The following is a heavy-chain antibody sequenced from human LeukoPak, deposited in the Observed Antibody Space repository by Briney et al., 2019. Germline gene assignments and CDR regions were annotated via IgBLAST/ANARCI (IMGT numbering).Heavy chain of an antibody. V-gene: IGHV4-59*01. CDR3: ARSSGAYRSFDY. CDR2: IYYSGTT. Sequence: SETLSLTCTVSGGSISSYYWSWIRQRPGKGLERIGYIYYSGTTDYNPSLKSRVTISVDTSNNQFSLKVSSVTAADTAVYYCARSSGAYRSFDYWGQGTLVPVSS. D-gene: IGHD1-26*01. J-gene: IGHJ4*02. CDR1: GGSISSYY.